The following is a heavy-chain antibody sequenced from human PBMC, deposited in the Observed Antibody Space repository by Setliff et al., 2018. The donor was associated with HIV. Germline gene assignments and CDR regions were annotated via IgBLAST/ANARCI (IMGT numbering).Heavy chain of an antibody. CDR1: GYTLTTYG. CDR3: AKNFYSSPWSPLDY. V-gene: IGHV7-4-1*02. Sequence: ASVKVSCKASGYTLTTYGISWVRQAPGQGLEWMGWINTETGNPMYAQGFTGRFVFSLDTSVSTAYLQINSLKTEDTAMYYCAKNFYSSPWSPLDYWGQGTLVTVSS. J-gene: IGHJ4*02. CDR2: INTETGNP. D-gene: IGHD6-19*01.